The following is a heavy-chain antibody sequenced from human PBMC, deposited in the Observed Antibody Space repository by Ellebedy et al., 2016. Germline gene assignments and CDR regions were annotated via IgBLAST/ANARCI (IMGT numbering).Heavy chain of an antibody. CDR1: GFPFRNFF. CDR2: ISGGGDTT. Sequence: GESLKISCVASGFPFRNFFMSWVRQAPGGGLEWISTISGGGDTTVSADSVKGRFTISRDNFRNTLYLQMNSLRGEDTALYYCARGVGGTSLNWFDPWGQGTLVTVSS. D-gene: IGHD3-16*01. CDR3: ARGVGGTSLNWFDP. J-gene: IGHJ5*02. V-gene: IGHV3-23*01.